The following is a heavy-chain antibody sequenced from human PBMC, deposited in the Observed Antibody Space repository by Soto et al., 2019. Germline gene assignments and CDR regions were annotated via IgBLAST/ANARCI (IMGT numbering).Heavy chain of an antibody. CDR2: INPNSGGT. V-gene: IGHV1-2*04. CDR1: GYTFTGYY. Sequence: ASVKVSCKASGYTFTGYYMHWVRQAPGQGLEWMGWINPNSGGTNYAQKFQGWVTMTRDTSISTAYMELSRLRSDDTAVYYCARGYCSGGSCHNYDYWGQGTPVTVSS. D-gene: IGHD2-15*01. CDR3: ARGYCSGGSCHNYDY. J-gene: IGHJ4*02.